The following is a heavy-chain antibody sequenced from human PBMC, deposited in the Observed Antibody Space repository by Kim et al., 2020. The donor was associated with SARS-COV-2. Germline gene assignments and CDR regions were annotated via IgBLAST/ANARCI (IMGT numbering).Heavy chain of an antibody. CDR1: GGSISSYY. Sequence: SETLSLTCTVSGGSISSYYWSWIRQPPGKGLEWIGYIYYSGSTNYNPSLKSRVTISVDTSKNQFSLKLSSVTAADTAVYYCARDRGAARPYYYGMDVWGQGTTVTVSS. V-gene: IGHV4-59*01. D-gene: IGHD6-6*01. CDR2: IYYSGST. J-gene: IGHJ6*02. CDR3: ARDRGAARPYYYGMDV.